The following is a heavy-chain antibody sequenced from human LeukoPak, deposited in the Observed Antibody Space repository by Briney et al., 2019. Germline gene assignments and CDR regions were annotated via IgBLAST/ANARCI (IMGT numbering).Heavy chain of an antibody. CDR2: TSSDSAYI. CDR1: GFTFSTYS. J-gene: IGHJ4*02. Sequence: PGGSLRLSCTASGFTFSTYSMTWVRQAPGKGLEWVSSTSSDSAYIFYAESVKGRFTTSRDNAKNSLYLQMISLRAEDTAVYYCAIDPRSRPHFDYWGQGTLVTVSS. CDR3: AIDPRSRPHFDY. V-gene: IGHV3-21*04.